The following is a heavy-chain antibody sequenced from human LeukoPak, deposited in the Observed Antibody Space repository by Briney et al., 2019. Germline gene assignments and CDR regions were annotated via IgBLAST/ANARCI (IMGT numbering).Heavy chain of an antibody. V-gene: IGHV4-4*07. J-gene: IGHJ4*02. CDR1: GGSLGNYY. CDR3: ARITDPDYRSGWSGADY. CDR2: IYPTGHT. D-gene: IGHD6-19*01. Sequence: SETLSLTCTVPGGSLGNYYWSWIRQPAGKGLEWIGRIYPTGHTHYNPSLKSRVTMSVDTSKNQFSLKMTSVTAADTAVYYCARITDPDYRSGWSGADYWGRGTQVTVSA.